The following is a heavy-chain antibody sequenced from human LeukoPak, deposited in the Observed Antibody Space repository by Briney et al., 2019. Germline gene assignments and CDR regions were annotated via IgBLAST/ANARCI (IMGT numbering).Heavy chain of an antibody. J-gene: IGHJ4*02. CDR1: GGSISSYY. Sequence: SETLSLTCTVSGGSISSYYWRWIRQPPGKGLEWIGDINHSGSTNYNPSLKSRVTISVDTSKNQFSLKLSSVTAADTAVYYCARGRRYSSSWLNWGRYFDYWGQGTLVTVSS. V-gene: IGHV4-34*01. CDR2: INHSGST. D-gene: IGHD6-13*01. CDR3: ARGRRYSSSWLNWGRYFDY.